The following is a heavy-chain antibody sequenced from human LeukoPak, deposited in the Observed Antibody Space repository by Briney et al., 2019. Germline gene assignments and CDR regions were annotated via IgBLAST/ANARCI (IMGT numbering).Heavy chain of an antibody. CDR2: IIPIFGTA. Sequence: SVKVSCKASGGTFSSYAISWVPQAPGQGLEWMGGIIPIFGTANYAQKFQGRVTITTDESTSTAYMELSSLRSEDTAVYYCARAGGRTPYSSAPLYYFDYWGQGTLVTVSS. D-gene: IGHD6-25*01. J-gene: IGHJ4*02. CDR3: ARAGGRTPYSSAPLYYFDY. CDR1: GGTFSSYA. V-gene: IGHV1-69*05.